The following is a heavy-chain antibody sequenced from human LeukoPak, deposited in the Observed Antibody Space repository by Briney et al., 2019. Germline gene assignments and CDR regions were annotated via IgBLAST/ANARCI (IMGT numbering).Heavy chain of an antibody. CDR3: ARTRYYYNSRSYGAPYYFDY. V-gene: IGHV4-39*01. CDR2: IYYSGST. CDR1: GGSISSNSYY. D-gene: IGHD3-10*01. Sequence: SETLSLTCAVSGGSISSNSYYWGWIRQPPGKGLEWIGSIYYSGSTYCNPSLKSRVTISVDTSKNQFSLKLSSVTAADTAVYYCARTRYYYNSRSYGAPYYFDYWGQGTLVTVSS. J-gene: IGHJ4*02.